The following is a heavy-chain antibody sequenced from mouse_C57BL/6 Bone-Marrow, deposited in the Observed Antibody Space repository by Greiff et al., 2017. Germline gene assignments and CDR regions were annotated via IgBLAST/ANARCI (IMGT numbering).Heavy chain of an antibody. CDR1: GYTFTSYW. V-gene: IGHV1-55*01. CDR2: IYPGSGST. Sequence: VKLQQPGAELVKPGASVKMSCKASGYTFTSYWITWVKQRPGQGLEWIGDIYPGSGSTNYNEKFKSKATLTVDTSSSTAYMQLSSLTSEDSAVYDCARERALRPYYSDYWGQGTTLTVAS. J-gene: IGHJ2*01. D-gene: IGHD1-2*01. CDR3: ARERALRPYYSDY.